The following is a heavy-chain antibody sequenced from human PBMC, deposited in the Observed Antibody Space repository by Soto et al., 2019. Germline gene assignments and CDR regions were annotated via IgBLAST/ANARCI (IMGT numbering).Heavy chain of an antibody. CDR1: GYTFSNFC. V-gene: IGHV5-51*01. CDR2: IYPGDYET. J-gene: IGHJ4*02. Sequence: AESLTISCQCSGYTFSNFCIAWVLQLPGKGLEWMGIIYPGDYETRYSPSFHGKVTISADRSIGTAYLQWSSLEASDSAFHFCARSPRSSPYFDYWGQGAMVTVSS. D-gene: IGHD6-13*01. CDR3: ARSPRSSPYFDY.